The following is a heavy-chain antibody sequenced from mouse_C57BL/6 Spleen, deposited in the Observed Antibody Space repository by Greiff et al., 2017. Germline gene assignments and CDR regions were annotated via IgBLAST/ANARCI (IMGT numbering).Heavy chain of an antibody. CDR1: GYAFSSSW. V-gene: IGHV1-82*01. J-gene: IGHJ3*01. CDR3: ARGGLRPFAY. Sequence: QVQLQQSGPELVKPGASVKISCKASGYAFSSSWMNWVKQGPGKGLEWIGRIYPGDGDTNYNGKFKGKATLTADKSSSTAYMQVSSLTSEDSAVYFCARGGLRPFAYWGQGTLVTVSA. CDR2: IYPGDGDT. D-gene: IGHD2-4*01.